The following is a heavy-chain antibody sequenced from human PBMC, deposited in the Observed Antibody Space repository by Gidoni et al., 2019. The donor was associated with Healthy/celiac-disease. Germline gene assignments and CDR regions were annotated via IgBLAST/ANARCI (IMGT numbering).Heavy chain of an antibody. J-gene: IGHJ6*02. CDR1: GFTFSRYS. D-gene: IGHD6-6*01. CDR2: ISSSSSTI. Sequence: EVQLVESGGGLVQPGGSLRLSCAASGFTFSRYSLNWVRQAPGKGLEWVSYISSSSSTIYYADSVKGRFTISRDNAKNSLYLQMNSLRDEDTAVYYCARDLYSSSGNSYYYYGMDVWGQGTTVTVSS. CDR3: ARDLYSSSGNSYYYYGMDV. V-gene: IGHV3-48*02.